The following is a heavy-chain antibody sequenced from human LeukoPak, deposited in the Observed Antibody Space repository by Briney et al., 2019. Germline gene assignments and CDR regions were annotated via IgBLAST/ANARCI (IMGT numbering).Heavy chain of an antibody. J-gene: IGHJ5*02. CDR1: GYTFTGYY. CDR3: ARGKSTSLYSSSSYNWFDP. Sequence: ASVKVSCKASGYTFTGYYMHWVRQAPGQGLQWMAWINPNSGNTGYAQKFQGRVTITRNTSISTAYMELSSLRSEDTAVYYCARGKSTSLYSSSSYNWFDPWGQGTLVTVSS. D-gene: IGHD6-6*01. V-gene: IGHV1-8*03. CDR2: INPNSGNT.